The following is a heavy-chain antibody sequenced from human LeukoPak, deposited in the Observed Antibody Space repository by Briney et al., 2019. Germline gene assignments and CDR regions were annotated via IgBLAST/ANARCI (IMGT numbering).Heavy chain of an antibody. Sequence: PGGSLRLSCAASGFTFSSYAMSWVRQAPGKGLEWVSAISGSGGSTYYADSVKGRFTISRDNSKNTLYLQMNSLRAEDTAVYYCAKDPVWDVATFDSRFDYWGQGTLVTVSS. CDR1: GFTFSSYA. CDR3: AKDPVWDVATFDSRFDY. D-gene: IGHD5-12*01. CDR2: ISGSGGST. V-gene: IGHV3-23*01. J-gene: IGHJ4*02.